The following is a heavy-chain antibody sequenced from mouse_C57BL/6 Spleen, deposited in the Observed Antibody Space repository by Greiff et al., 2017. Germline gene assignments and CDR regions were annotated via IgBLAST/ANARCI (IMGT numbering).Heavy chain of an antibody. V-gene: IGHV1-42*01. CDR1: GYSFTGYY. CDR2: INPSTGGT. CDR3: AREGYYDH. Sequence: VQLQQPGAELVKPGASVKISCKASGYSFTGYYMNWVKQSPEKSLEWIGEINPSTGGTTYNQKFKAKATLTVDKSSSTAYMQLKSLTSEDSAVYYCAREGYYDHWGQGTTLTVSS. J-gene: IGHJ2*01.